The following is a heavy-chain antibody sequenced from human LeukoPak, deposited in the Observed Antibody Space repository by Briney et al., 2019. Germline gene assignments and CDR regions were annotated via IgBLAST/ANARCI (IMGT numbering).Heavy chain of an antibody. D-gene: IGHD3-3*01. CDR1: GYTFTSYG. V-gene: IGHV1-18*01. CDR3: ARAPDFWSGYGYDY. J-gene: IGHJ4*02. CDR2: ISAYNGNT. Sequence: GASVTVSCKASGYTFTSYGISWVRQAPGQGLEWMGWISAYNGNTNYAQKLQGRVTMTTDTSTSTAYMELRSLRSDDTAVYYCARAPDFWSGYGYDYWGQGTLVTVSS.